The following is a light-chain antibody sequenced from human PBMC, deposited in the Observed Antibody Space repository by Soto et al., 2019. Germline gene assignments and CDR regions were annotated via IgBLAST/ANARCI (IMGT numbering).Light chain of an antibody. V-gene: IGLV2-14*01. J-gene: IGLJ1*01. CDR1: SSDIGRYNF. CDR2: DVS. CDR3: NSYTSTSPPYV. Sequence: QSVLTQPASVSGSAGQSIGISCTGTSSDIGRYNFVSWYQQRPGQAPKLLIFDVSHRPSGISDRFSGSKSGYTASLTISGLQAEDEADYYCNSYTSTSPPYVFGTG.